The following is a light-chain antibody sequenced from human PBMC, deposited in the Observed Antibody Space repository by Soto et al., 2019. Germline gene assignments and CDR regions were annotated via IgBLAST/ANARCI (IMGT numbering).Light chain of an antibody. Sequence: IVMTQSPATLSVSPGERATLSCRASQTVNNNLAWYQQRPGQAPRLLIYAASTRATGVPARFSGSGSGTEFTLTVRSLQSEDFAVYYCQQYNTWPPPSESVGPGTKVDVK. CDR3: QQYNTWPPPSES. CDR2: AAS. J-gene: IGKJ3*01. CDR1: QTVNNN. V-gene: IGKV3D-15*01.